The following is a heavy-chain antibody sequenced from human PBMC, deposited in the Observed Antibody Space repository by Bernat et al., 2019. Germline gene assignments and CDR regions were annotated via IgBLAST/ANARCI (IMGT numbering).Heavy chain of an antibody. CDR1: GFTFNKNA. J-gene: IGHJ6*02. CDR2: ISGNGNNQ. CDR3: ARDRTVSRSPFGYYGMDV. V-gene: IGHV3-23*04. Sequence: EVLLVETGGDLVQPGGSLRLSCIASGFTFNKNAMSSVRQAPGKGLEWVSSISGNGNNQYYADSVKGRFTVSRDNSKNKVYLQLNSLTPDDTAVYFCARDRTVSRSPFGYYGMDVWGQGTTVVVSS. D-gene: IGHD3-10*01.